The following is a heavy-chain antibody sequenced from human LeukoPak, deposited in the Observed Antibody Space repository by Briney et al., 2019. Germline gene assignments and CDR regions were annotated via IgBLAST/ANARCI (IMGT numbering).Heavy chain of an antibody. J-gene: IGHJ4*02. V-gene: IGHV5-51*01. Sequence: GESLQISCQGSGYSFTSYWIGWVRQMPGKGLEWMGIIYPGDSDTRYSPSFQGQVTISADKSISTAYLQWSSLKASDTAMYYCARHAEMATMPFDYWGQGTLVTVSS. CDR2: IYPGDSDT. CDR3: ARHAEMATMPFDY. CDR1: GYSFTSYW. D-gene: IGHD5-24*01.